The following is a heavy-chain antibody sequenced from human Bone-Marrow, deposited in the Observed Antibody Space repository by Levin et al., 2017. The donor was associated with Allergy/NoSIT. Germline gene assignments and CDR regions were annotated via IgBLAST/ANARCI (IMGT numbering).Heavy chain of an antibody. CDR3: ARDSSGYDWFDGMDG. D-gene: IGHD5-12*01. V-gene: IGHV1-2*06. Sequence: ASVKVSCKASGYTFTGYYMHWVRQAPGQGLEWMGRINPNSGGTNYAQKFQGRVTMTRDTSISTAYMELSRLRSDDTAVYYCARDSSGYDWFDGMDGWGQGTTVTVSS. CDR1: GYTFTGYY. CDR2: INPNSGGT. J-gene: IGHJ6*02.